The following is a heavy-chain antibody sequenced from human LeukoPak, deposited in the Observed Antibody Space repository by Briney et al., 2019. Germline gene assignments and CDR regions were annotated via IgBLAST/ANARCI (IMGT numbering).Heavy chain of an antibody. CDR3: WYYYDSSNAVVNAFDI. J-gene: IGHJ3*02. V-gene: IGHV1-2*02. Sequence: GASVKVSCKASGYTFTAYYMHWAGQAPGQGLEWMGWINPNSGGTNYAQKFQGRVTMTRDTSISTAYMELSRLRSDDTAVYYCWYYYDSSNAVVNAFDIWGQGTMVTVSS. CDR2: INPNSGGT. CDR1: GYTFTAYY. D-gene: IGHD3-22*01.